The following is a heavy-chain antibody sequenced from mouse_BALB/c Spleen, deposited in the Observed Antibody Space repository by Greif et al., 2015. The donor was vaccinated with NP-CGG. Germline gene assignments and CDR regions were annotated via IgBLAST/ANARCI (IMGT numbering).Heavy chain of an antibody. V-gene: IGHV5-6*01. CDR1: GFTFSSYG. D-gene: IGHD2-14*01. Sequence: EVKLMESGGDLVKPGGSLKLSCAASGFTFSSYGMSWVRQTPDKRLEWVATISSGGSYTYYPDSVKGRFTISRDNAKNTLYLQMSSLKSEDTAMYYCASPYRYDETGYAMDYWGQGTSVTVSS. CDR3: ASPYRYDETGYAMDY. CDR2: ISSGGSYT. J-gene: IGHJ4*01.